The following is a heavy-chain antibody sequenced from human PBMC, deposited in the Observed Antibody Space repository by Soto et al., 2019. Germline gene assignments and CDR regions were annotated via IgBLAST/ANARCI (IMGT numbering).Heavy chain of an antibody. J-gene: IGHJ4*02. CDR1: GLSLSNYG. V-gene: IGHV3-30*18. CDR2: ISYDGSNK. Sequence: GSRSVSFGDSGLSLSNYGMSLVRQAPGKGLEWVAVISYDGSNKYYADSVKGRFTISRDNSKNTLNLQMNRLRAEDTAVYYCAKDTYHDILTGYRDLDHWGQGTLVTVSS. CDR3: AKDTYHDILTGYRDLDH. D-gene: IGHD3-9*01.